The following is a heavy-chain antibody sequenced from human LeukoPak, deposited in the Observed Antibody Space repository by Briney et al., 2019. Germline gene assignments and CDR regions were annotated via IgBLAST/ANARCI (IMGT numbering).Heavy chain of an antibody. J-gene: IGHJ4*02. CDR3: ARDGDCSGGSCPSY. CDR1: GGTFSSYA. V-gene: IGHV1-69*05. D-gene: IGHD2-15*01. Sequence: ASVKVSCKASGGTFSSYAISWVRQAPGQGLEWMGRIIPIFGTANYAQKFQGRVTITTDESTSTAYMELSSLRSEDTAVHYCARDGDCSGGSCPSYWGQGTLVTVSS. CDR2: IIPIFGTA.